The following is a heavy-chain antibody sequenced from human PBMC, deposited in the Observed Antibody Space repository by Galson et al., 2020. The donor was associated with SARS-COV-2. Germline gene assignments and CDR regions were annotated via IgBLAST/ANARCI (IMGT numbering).Heavy chain of an antibody. Sequence: ASVKVSCKASGYTFTSYGISWVRQAPGQGLEWMGWISAYNGNTNYAQKLQGRVTMTTDTSTSTAYMELRSLRSDDTAVYYCARWFGVVIIPHYYYYMDVCSKGTTFTVSS. D-gene: IGHD3-3*01. J-gene: IGHJ6*03. CDR1: GYTFTSYG. CDR2: ISAYNGNT. V-gene: IGHV1-18*01. CDR3: ARWFGVVIIPHYYYYMDV.